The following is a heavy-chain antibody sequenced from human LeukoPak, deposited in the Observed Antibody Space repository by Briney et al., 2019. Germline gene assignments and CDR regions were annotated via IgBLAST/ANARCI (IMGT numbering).Heavy chain of an antibody. Sequence: GGSLRLSCAASGFTVSSNYMSWVRQAPGKGLEGVSVIYSGGSKYYSDSAKGRFTISRDNAKNSLYLQMNSMRAEDTAVYYCAGRAHLPPLYASSCTSYGMDVLVQGATVADSS. CDR2: IYSGGSK. J-gene: IGHJ6*02. D-gene: IGHD2-2*01. CDR1: GFTVSSNY. V-gene: IGHV3-53*01. CDR3: AGRAHLPPLYASSCTSYGMDV.